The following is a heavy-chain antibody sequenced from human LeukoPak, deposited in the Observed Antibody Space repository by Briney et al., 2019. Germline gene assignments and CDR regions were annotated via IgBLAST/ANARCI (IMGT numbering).Heavy chain of an antibody. V-gene: IGHV4-34*01. D-gene: IGHD2-8*01. CDR3: ARMVYSIYYYYYMDV. Sequence: SETLSLTCAVYGGSFSGYYWNWIRQPPGKGLEWIGDINHSGGTNYNPSLKSRVTISVDTSKNQFSLKLTSVTAADTAVYYCARMVYSIYYYYYMDVWGKGTTVTVSS. J-gene: IGHJ6*03. CDR2: INHSGGT. CDR1: GGSFSGYY.